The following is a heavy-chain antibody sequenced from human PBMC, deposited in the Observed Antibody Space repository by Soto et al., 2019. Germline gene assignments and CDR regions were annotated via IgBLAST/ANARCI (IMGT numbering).Heavy chain of an antibody. CDR3: AREKLPGIAVGPPSY. CDR2: IWYDGSNK. CDR1: GFTFSSYG. Sequence: GGSLRLSCAASGFTFSSYGMHWVRQAPGKGLEWVAVIWYDGSNKYYADSVKGRFTISRDNSKNTLYLQMNSLRAEDTAVYYCAREKLPGIAVGPPSYWGQGTLVTVSS. V-gene: IGHV3-33*01. J-gene: IGHJ4*02. D-gene: IGHD6-19*01.